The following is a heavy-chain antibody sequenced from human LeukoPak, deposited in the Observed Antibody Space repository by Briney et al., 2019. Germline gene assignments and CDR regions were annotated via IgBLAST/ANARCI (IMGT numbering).Heavy chain of an antibody. CDR3: ARDDCSSTSCYPDY. CDR1: GGSISSGDYY. CDR2: IYYSGST. V-gene: IGHV4-30-4*01. Sequence: PSETLSLTCTVSGGSISSGDYYWSWIRQPPGKGLEWIGYIYYSGSTYYNPSLKSRVTMSVDTSKNQFSLKLSSVTAADTAVYYCARDDCSSTSCYPDYWGQGTLVTVSS. J-gene: IGHJ4*02. D-gene: IGHD2-2*01.